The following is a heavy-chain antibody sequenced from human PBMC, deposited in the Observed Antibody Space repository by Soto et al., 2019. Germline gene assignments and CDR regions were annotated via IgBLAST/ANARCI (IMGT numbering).Heavy chain of an antibody. CDR2: ISSSSSYK. J-gene: IGHJ6*02. Sequence: GGSLRLSCAASGFSFHVYSMTWVRQAPGKGLEWVASISSSSSYKDYADSVKGRFTVSRDNAKNSLYLQMNSLRADDTAVYYCARAYTASGNYYYSYGMDVWDQGTAVTVSS. D-gene: IGHD5-18*01. CDR3: ARAYTASGNYYYSYGMDV. V-gene: IGHV3-21*01. CDR1: GFSFHVYS.